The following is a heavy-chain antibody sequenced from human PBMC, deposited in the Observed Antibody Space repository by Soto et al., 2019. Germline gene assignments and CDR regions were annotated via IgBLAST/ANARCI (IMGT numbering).Heavy chain of an antibody. CDR1: GDSVSSYSAA. V-gene: IGHV6-1*01. CDR3: VRDRYSSSGWFDP. J-gene: IGHJ5*02. Sequence: SPTLSLTCALSGDSVSSYSAAWNSIRQSPSGGIEWLGRTYSRSRFFSDYAESVKSRIIINPYTSKNQFSLQLKSVTPEDTAVYYCVRDRYSSSGWFDPWGQGTPVTVSS. CDR2: TYSRSRFFS. D-gene: IGHD3-10*01.